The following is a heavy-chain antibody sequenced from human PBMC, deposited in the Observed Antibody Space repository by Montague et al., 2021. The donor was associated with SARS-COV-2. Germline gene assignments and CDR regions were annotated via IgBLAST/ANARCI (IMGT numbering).Heavy chain of an antibody. CDR2: ISSGGLSI. Sequence: SLRLSCAASGFSFSDYYMTWIRQAPGKGLEWVSYISSGGLSIYYADSLKGRFTISRDNANKTLFLQMNSLRAEDTAVYYCARRGKAITVPYFDYWGQGTPVAVSS. D-gene: IGHD3-3*01. CDR1: GFSFSDYY. J-gene: IGHJ4*02. CDR3: ARRGKAITVPYFDY. V-gene: IGHV3-11*01.